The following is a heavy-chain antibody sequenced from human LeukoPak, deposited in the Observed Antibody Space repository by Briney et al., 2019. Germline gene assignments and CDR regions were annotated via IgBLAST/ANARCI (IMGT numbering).Heavy chain of an antibody. Sequence: SETLSLTCAVYGGSFSGYYWSWIRQPPGKGLEWIGEINHSGSTNYNPSLKSRVTISVDTSKNQFSLKLSSVTAADTAVYYCARFLMGATPADYWGQGTLVTVSS. CDR2: INHSGST. V-gene: IGHV4-34*01. CDR3: ARFLMGATPADY. J-gene: IGHJ4*02. D-gene: IGHD1-26*01. CDR1: GGSFSGYY.